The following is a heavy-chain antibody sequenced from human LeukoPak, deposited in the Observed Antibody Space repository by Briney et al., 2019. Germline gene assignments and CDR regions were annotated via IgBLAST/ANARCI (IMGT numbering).Heavy chain of an antibody. J-gene: IGHJ6*03. CDR3: AIYSIAEYYYYYMDV. V-gene: IGHV3-30*02. CDR1: GFTFSSYG. D-gene: IGHD4-11*01. CDR2: IRYDGSNK. Sequence: GGSLRLSCAASGFTFSSYGMHWVRQAPGKWLEWVAFIRYDGSNKYYADSVKGRFTISRDNSKNTLYLQMNSLRAEDTAVYYSAIYSIAEYYYYYMDVWGKGTTVTVSS.